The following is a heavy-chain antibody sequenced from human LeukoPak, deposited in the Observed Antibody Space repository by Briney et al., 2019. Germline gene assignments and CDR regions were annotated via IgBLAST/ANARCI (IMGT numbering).Heavy chain of an antibody. Sequence: GESLKTSCKGSGYSFTSYWIGWVRQMPGKGLEWMGIIYPGDSDTRYSPSFQGQVTISADKSISTAYLQWSSLKASDTAMYYCARRDYYDSSGHYGEVYWGQGTLVTVSS. CDR1: GYSFTSYW. CDR3: ARRDYYDSSGHYGEVY. CDR2: IYPGDSDT. J-gene: IGHJ4*02. V-gene: IGHV5-51*01. D-gene: IGHD3-22*01.